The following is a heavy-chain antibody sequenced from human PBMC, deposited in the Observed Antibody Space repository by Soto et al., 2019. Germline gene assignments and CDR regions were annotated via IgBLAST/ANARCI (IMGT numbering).Heavy chain of an antibody. CDR2: INHSGST. J-gene: IGHJ6*02. CDR3: ARAPPIIAAALIYYYGMDV. Sequence: SETLSLTCAVYGGSFSGYYWSWIRQPPGKGLEWIGEINHSGSTNYNPSLKSRVTISVDTSKNQFSLKLSSVTAADTAVYYCARAPPIIAAALIYYYGMDVWGQGTTVTVSS. CDR1: GGSFSGYY. D-gene: IGHD6-13*01. V-gene: IGHV4-34*01.